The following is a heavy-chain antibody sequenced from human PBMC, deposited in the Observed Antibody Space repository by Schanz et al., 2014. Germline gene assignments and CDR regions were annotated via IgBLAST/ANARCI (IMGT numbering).Heavy chain of an antibody. V-gene: IGHV1-69*08. CDR2: IIPILDKT. D-gene: IGHD6-13*01. CDR3: ARDGEAAAGCDY. Sequence: QVQLVQSGAEVKKPGSSVKVSCKASGGTFSSSTLTWVRQAPGQGLEWMGRIIPILDKTNYAQKFQGRVTMTADKSTSTVYIEVSGLRSEDTAVYNCARDGEAAAGCDYWGQGTLVTVSS. J-gene: IGHJ4*02. CDR1: GGTFSSST.